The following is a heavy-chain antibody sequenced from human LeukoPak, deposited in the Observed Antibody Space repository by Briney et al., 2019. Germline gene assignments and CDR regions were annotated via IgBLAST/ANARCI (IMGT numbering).Heavy chain of an antibody. Sequence: GGSLRLSCAASGFKFGSFSMGWVRQAPGKGLEWLSYISSTSTAIYYADSLKGRFTISRDDAKNSLYLQMNSLRAEDTAVYYCARAIASYGDSAYWGQGTLVTVSS. J-gene: IGHJ4*02. D-gene: IGHD5-18*01. CDR1: GFKFGSFS. CDR3: ARAIASYGDSAY. CDR2: ISSTSTAI. V-gene: IGHV3-48*04.